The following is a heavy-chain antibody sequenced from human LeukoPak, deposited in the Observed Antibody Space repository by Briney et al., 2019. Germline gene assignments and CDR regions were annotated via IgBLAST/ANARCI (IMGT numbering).Heavy chain of an antibody. CDR2: INSDGSST. Sequence: PGGSLRLSCAASGFTFSSYWMHWVRQAPGKGLVWVSRINSDGSSTSYADSVKGRFTISRDNAKNTLYLQMNSLRAEDTAVYYCASPNPATSSYSYDSSGDFDYWGQGTLVTVSS. CDR3: ASPNPATSSYSYDSSGDFDY. V-gene: IGHV3-74*01. CDR1: GFTFSSYW. J-gene: IGHJ4*02. D-gene: IGHD3-22*01.